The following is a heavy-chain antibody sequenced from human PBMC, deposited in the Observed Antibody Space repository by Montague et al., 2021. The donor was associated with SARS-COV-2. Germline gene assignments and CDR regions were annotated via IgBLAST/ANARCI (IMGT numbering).Heavy chain of an antibody. CDR2: IYYSGTT. Sequence: SETLSLTCTVSGFSIGSGDYWGWIRQPPGKGLEWIGSIYYSGTTYYNPSLQSRLTMSIDTSTNQFSLRLASVTAADTAVFFCVGEKAGGLRNVFDIWGQGTTVTVSS. CDR1: GFSIGSGDY. V-gene: IGHV4-38-2*02. J-gene: IGHJ3*02. CDR3: VGEKAGGLRNVFDI.